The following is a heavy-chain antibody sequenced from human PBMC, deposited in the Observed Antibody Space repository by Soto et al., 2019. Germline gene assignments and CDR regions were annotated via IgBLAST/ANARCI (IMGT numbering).Heavy chain of an antibody. Sequence: ASVKVCCMASGYTFPRYAMNWVRQAAGQSPEWMGWINPGNGNTKYSQRFQGRVTITRDTSASTAYMELRSLTSEDTAVYYCARRGALTSYYYGYYFDNWGQGTVVAVSA. J-gene: IGHJ4*02. CDR2: INPGNGNT. D-gene: IGHD3-9*01. V-gene: IGHV1-3*01. CDR1: GYTFPRYA. CDR3: ARRGALTSYYYGYYFDN.